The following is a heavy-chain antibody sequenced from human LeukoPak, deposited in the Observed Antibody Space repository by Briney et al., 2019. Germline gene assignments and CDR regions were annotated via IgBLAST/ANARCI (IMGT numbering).Heavy chain of an antibody. D-gene: IGHD3-3*01. V-gene: IGHV4-59*01. CDR3: ARAVRFLEWLDV. CDR2: IYYSGST. CDR1: GGSISSYY. J-gene: IGHJ6*02. Sequence: SETLSLTCTVSGGSISSYYWSSIRQPPGKGLEWIGYIYYSGSTNYNPSLKSRVTISVDTSKNQFSLKLSSVTAADTAVYYCARAVRFLEWLDVWGQGTTVTVSS.